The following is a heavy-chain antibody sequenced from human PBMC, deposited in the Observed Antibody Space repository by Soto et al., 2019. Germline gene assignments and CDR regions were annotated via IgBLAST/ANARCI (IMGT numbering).Heavy chain of an antibody. CDR2: IIPIFGTA. D-gene: IGHD5-18*01. CDR1: GGTFSSYA. CDR3: ASDHVHSAMVINYYGMDG. J-gene: IGHJ6*02. V-gene: IGHV1-69*13. Sequence: SVKVSCQASGGTFSSYAISWVRQAPGQGLEWMGGIIPIFGTANYAQKFQGRVTITADESTSTAYMELSSLRSEDTAVYYCASDHVHSAMVINYYGMDGSAQGARVTVAS.